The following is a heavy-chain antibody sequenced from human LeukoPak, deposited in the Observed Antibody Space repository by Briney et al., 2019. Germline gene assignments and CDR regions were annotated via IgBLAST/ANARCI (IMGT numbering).Heavy chain of an antibody. J-gene: IGHJ3*02. CDR3: AREDRIGVYGSTPIDAFDI. V-gene: IGHV4-59*01. Sequence: SETLSLTCTVSGGSISSYYWSWIRQPPGKGREWIGYIYYSVTTNYNPSLKSRVTISVDTSKNQFSLTLSSVTAADTAVYYCAREDRIGVYGSTPIDAFDIWGQGTLVTVSS. D-gene: IGHD6-13*01. CDR2: IYYSVTT. CDR1: GGSISSYY.